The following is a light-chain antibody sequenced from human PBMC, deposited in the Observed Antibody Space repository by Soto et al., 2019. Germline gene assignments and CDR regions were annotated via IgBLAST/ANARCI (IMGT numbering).Light chain of an antibody. J-gene: IGLJ1*01. Sequence: QSVLTQPASVSGSPGQSITISCTGTSSDVGTYHLVSWCQQRPGKAPKRIIYXVXKQPSGVSYRISGSKSGNTASLTISGLQAEDEADYYCISYTDRQSYLFGTGTKVTVL. CDR1: SSDVGTYHL. CDR2: XVX. CDR3: ISYTDRQSYL. V-gene: IGLV2-14*02.